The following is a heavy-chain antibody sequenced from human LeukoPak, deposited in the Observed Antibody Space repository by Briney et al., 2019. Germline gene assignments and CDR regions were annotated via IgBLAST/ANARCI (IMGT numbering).Heavy chain of an antibody. D-gene: IGHD3-9*01. CDR2: VSYDGTDK. CDR1: GFTFSSST. CDR3: ARDSWDILTGYYSHYLDY. J-gene: IGHJ4*02. V-gene: IGHV3-30*04. Sequence: GGSLRLSCAATGFTFSSSTMHWVRLAPGKGLEWVAIVSYDGTDKHYADSVKGRFTISRDNSKNMIYLQMNSLRVEDTAVYYCARDSWDILTGYYSHYLDYWGQGTLVTVSS.